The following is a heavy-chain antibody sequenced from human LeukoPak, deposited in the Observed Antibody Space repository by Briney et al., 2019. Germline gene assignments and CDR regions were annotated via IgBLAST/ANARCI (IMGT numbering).Heavy chain of an antibody. CDR3: ARGLGYYYDSSGYDFDY. CDR2: ISAYNGNT. CDR1: GYTFTNYG. J-gene: IGHJ4*02. Sequence: ASVKVSCKASGYTFTNYGISWVRQAPGQGLEWMGWISAYNGNTKYAQKLQGRVTMTTDTSTSTAYMELRNLRSDDTAVYYCARGLGYYYDSSGYDFDYWGQGTLVTVSS. V-gene: IGHV1-18*01. D-gene: IGHD3-22*01.